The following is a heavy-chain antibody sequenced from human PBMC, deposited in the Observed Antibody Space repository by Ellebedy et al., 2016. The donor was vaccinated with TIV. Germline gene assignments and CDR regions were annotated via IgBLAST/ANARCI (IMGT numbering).Heavy chain of an antibody. D-gene: IGHD3-3*01. CDR3: ARSQEHDFWSGHDY. CDR2: LSGSGGNT. CDR1: GFTFSHYA. J-gene: IGHJ4*02. V-gene: IGHV3-23*01. Sequence: PGGSLRLSCAASGFTFSHYAMSWVRQAPGKGLEWVSSLSGSGGNTFFADSVKGRFTISRDNPKNTLYLHMNSLRVEDTAIYYGARSQEHDFWSGHDYWGQGTLVTVSS.